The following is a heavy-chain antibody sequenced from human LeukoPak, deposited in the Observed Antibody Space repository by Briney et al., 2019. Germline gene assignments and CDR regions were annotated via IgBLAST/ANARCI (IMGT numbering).Heavy chain of an antibody. CDR3: ARDSNAELLRSYWFDP. D-gene: IGHD1-26*01. CDR1: GGTFSSYA. J-gene: IGHJ5*02. V-gene: IGHV1-69*13. CDR2: IIPIFGTA. Sequence: ASVKVSCKASGGTFSSYAISWVRQASGQGLEWMGGIIPIFGTANYAQKFQGRVTITADESTSTAYMELSSLRSEDTAVYYCARDSNAELLRSYWFDPWGQGTLVTVSS.